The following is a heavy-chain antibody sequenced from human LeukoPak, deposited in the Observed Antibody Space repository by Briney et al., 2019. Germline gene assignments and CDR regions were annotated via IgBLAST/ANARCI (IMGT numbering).Heavy chain of an antibody. Sequence: GSSVKVSRKASGGTFSSYAISWVRQAPGQGLEWMGRIIPIFGTANYAQKFQGRVTITTDESTSTAYMELSSLRSEDTAVYYCEVVPAAKQLGVFDYWGQGTLVTVSS. V-gene: IGHV1-69*05. CDR1: GGTFSSYA. CDR3: EVVPAAKQLGVFDY. D-gene: IGHD2-2*01. J-gene: IGHJ4*02. CDR2: IIPIFGTA.